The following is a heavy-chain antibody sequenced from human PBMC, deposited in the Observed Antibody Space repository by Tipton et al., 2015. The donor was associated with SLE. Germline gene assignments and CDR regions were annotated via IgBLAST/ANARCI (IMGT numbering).Heavy chain of an antibody. CDR2: LIPMFGTT. CDR3: AKRRMAATPRYYHYAMDV. J-gene: IGHJ6*02. Sequence: QSGAEVKKPGSSVKVSCKASGITFRNYAISWVRQAPGQGLEWMGGLIPMFGTTDYAQKFQGRVTITADESTTTAYMELSSLRSLDTAVYYCAKRRMAATPRYYHYAMDVWGQGTTVTVSS. D-gene: IGHD5-24*01. CDR1: GITFRNYA. V-gene: IGHV1-69*01.